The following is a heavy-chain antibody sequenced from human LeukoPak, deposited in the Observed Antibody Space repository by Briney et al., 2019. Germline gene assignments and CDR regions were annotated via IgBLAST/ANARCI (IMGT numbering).Heavy chain of an antibody. CDR3: ARETTVVTPGGDY. CDR1: GYTFTGHY. D-gene: IGHD4-23*01. J-gene: IGHJ4*02. CDR2: INPNSGGT. V-gene: IGHV1-2*02. Sequence: ASVKVSCKASGYTFTGHYMHWVRQAPGQGLEWMGWINPNSGGTHYAQKFQGRVTMTRDTSISTAYMELSRLRSDDTAVYCCARETTVVTPGGDYWGQGTLVTVSS.